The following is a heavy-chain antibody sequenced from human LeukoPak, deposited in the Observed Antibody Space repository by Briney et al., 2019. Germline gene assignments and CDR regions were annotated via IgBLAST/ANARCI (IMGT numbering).Heavy chain of an antibody. CDR3: ASRLYYYDSSGRSNDAFDI. V-gene: IGHV1-2*02. CDR2: INPNSGGT. J-gene: IGHJ3*02. CDR1: GYTFTGYY. Sequence: GASVKVSCKASGYTFTGYYMHWVRQAPGQGLEWMGWINPNSGGTNYAQKFQGRVTMTRDTSFSTAYMELSRLRSDDTAVYYCASRLYYYDSSGRSNDAFDIWGQGTMVTVSS. D-gene: IGHD3-22*01.